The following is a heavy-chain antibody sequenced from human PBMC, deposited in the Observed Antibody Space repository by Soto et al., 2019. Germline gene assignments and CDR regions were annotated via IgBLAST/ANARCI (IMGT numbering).Heavy chain of an antibody. CDR1: GYSFTSYG. V-gene: IGHV1-18*01. CDR3: ARDSGSYNGSPLI. Sequence: QVKLLQSGAEVKKPGASVKVSCKASGYSFTSYGFNWVRQAPGQGLEWVGWISAYNGETNDAQNFQGRVTLTTDTSANIAHMELRSLVSDDTAVYYCARDSGSYNGSPLIWGQGTLVTVSS. CDR2: ISAYNGET. J-gene: IGHJ4*02. D-gene: IGHD1-26*01.